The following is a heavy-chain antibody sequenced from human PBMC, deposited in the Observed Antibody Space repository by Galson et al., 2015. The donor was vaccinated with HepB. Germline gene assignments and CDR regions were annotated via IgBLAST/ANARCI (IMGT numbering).Heavy chain of an antibody. V-gene: IGHV3-23*01. Sequence: SLRLSCAASGFTFGDFVMTWVRQAPGKGLEWVSVIDRSGDISYSIDSVKGRFTTSRENSKRMLYLQMDSLRAEDTAVYYFAKDSGYAAVVRGESYNCGMDVWGQGTTVTVSS. D-gene: IGHD5-18*01. CDR3: AKDSGYAAVVRGESYNCGMDV. CDR1: GFTFGDFV. CDR2: IDRSGDIS. J-gene: IGHJ6*02.